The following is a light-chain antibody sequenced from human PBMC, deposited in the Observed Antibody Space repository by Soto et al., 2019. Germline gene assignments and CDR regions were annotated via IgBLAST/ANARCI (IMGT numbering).Light chain of an antibody. CDR2: DDR. Sequence: SYELSQAASVSEAPGQTAKISCGGNNIESKSVHWYQQRPGQAPVLVVYDDRVRPSGIPERFSGSNSGSTATLTISRLEAGDEAVYYCQVWDGDTDHVVFGGGTKLTVL. CDR1: NIESKS. J-gene: IGLJ2*01. CDR3: QVWDGDTDHVV. V-gene: IGLV3-21*02.